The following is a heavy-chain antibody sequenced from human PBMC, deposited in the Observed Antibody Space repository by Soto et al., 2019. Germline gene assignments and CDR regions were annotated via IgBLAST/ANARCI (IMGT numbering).Heavy chain of an antibody. J-gene: IGHJ4*02. CDR1: GYTFTSYA. Sequence: QVQLVQSGAEVKKPGASVKVSCKASGYTFTSYAMHWVRQAPGQRLEWMGWINAGNGNTKYSQKFQGRVTITRDTSASTAYLELSSLRSEDTAVYYCARDLGFGLSDYWGQGTLVTVSS. CDR3: ARDLGFGLSDY. CDR2: INAGNGNT. V-gene: IGHV1-3*01. D-gene: IGHD3-10*01.